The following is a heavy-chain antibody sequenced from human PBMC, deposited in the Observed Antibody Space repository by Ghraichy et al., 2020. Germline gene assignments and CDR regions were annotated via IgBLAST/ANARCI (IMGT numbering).Heavy chain of an antibody. CDR3: AKRGAWGTLDI. V-gene: IGHV6-1*01. CDR1: GDSVSSDTAT. D-gene: IGHD3-16*01. J-gene: IGHJ3*02. CDR2: TYYRSKWYY. Sequence: SQTLSHTCVISGDSVSSDTATWNWIRQSPSRGLEWLGRTYYRSKWYYDYGTSVKSRASISPDTSKNQFSLQLNFVTPEDTAVYYCAKRGAWGTLDIWGRGTMVTVSP.